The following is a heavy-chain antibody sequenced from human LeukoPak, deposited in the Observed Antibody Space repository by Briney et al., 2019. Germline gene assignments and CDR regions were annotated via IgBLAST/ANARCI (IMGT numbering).Heavy chain of an antibody. D-gene: IGHD1-14*01. CDR3: ASPPPGASPGQFDY. CDR2: IIPIFGTA. V-gene: IGHV1-69*13. Sequence: SVTVSCTASGGTFSSYAISWVRQAPGQGLEWMGGIIPIFGTANYSQKFQGRVTITADESTSTAYMELSSLRSEDTAVYYCASPPPGASPGQFDYWGQGTLVTVSS. CDR1: GGTFSSYA. J-gene: IGHJ4*02.